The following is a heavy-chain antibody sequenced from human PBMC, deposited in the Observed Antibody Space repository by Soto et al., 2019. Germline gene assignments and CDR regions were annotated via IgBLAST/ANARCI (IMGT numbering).Heavy chain of an antibody. J-gene: IGHJ6*02. CDR3: ARHYICRGGDCYYYGMDV. V-gene: IGHV5-10-1*01. CDR1: GYSFTKYW. D-gene: IGHD3-16*01. Sequence: PGESLKISSQGSGYSFTKYWISWVRQMPGKGLEWMGRIDPSDSYINYSPSFQGHVTISADKSINTAYLQWSSLRASDTAIYYCARHYICRGGDCYYYGMDVWGQGTTVTVSS. CDR2: IDPSDSYI.